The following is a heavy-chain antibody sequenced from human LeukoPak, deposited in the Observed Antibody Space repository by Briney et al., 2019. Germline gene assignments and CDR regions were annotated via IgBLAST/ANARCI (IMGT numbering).Heavy chain of an antibody. CDR3: ARMDGSGPYYFDY. D-gene: IGHD3-10*01. CDR2: IYHSGST. J-gene: IGHJ4*02. Sequence: PSGTLSLTCAVSGGSISSSNWWSWVRQPPGKGLEWIGEIYHSGSTNYNPSLKSRVTISVDKSMNQFSLKLSSVTAADTAVYYCARMDGSGPYYFDYWGQGTLVTVSS. V-gene: IGHV4-4*02. CDR1: GGSISSSNW.